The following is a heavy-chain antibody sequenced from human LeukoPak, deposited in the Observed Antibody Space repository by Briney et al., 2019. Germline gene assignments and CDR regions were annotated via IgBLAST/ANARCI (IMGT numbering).Heavy chain of an antibody. CDR2: ISYDGSNK. D-gene: IGHD3-3*01. CDR1: GFTFSSCG. CDR3: AIGLVNYDLWSGSKD. Sequence: GRSLRLSCTASGFTFSSCGMHWVRQAPGKGLEWVAVISYDGSNKYYADSVKGRFTISRDNSKNTLYLQMNSLRAEDTAVYYCAIGLVNYDLWSGSKDWGQGTLVTVSS. V-gene: IGHV3-30*04. J-gene: IGHJ4*02.